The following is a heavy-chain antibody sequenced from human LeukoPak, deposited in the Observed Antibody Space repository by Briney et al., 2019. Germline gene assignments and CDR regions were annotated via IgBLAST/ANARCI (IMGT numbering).Heavy chain of an antibody. CDR3: AKDGYGNGDYDY. CDR2: IKQDGSEK. D-gene: IGHD2-8*01. V-gene: IGHV3-7*03. CDR1: GFTFSGYW. Sequence: PGGSLRLSCAASGFTFSGYWMSWVRQTPGKGLERVANIKQDGSEKYSVDSVKGRFTISRDNAKKSLYLQMNSLRVEDTAVYFCAKDGYGNGDYDYWGQGTLVTVSS. J-gene: IGHJ4*02.